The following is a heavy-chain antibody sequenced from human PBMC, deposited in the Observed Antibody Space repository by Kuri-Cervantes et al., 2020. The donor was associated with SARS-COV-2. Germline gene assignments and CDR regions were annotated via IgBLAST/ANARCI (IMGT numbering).Heavy chain of an antibody. V-gene: IGHV1-69*06. CDR1: GGTFSSYA. J-gene: IGHJ6*02. CDR3: ARDRDDFWSGYRVNYYYYGMDV. CDR2: IIPIFGTA. Sequence: SVKVSCKASGGTFSSYAISWVRQAPGQGLEWMGGIIPIFGTANYAQKFQGRVTITADKPTSTAYMELSSLRSEDTAVYYCARDRDDFWSGYRVNYYYYGMDVWGQGTTVTVSS. D-gene: IGHD3-3*01.